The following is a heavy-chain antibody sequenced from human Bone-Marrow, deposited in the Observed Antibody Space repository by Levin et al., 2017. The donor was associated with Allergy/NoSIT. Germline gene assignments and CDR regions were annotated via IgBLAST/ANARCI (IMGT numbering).Heavy chain of an antibody. CDR3: TRGVMIRRGGVIASYALDV. CDR2: FDPEQAET. Sequence: EASVKVSCKVSGYTFTEVSVHWVRQAPGKGLEWMGGFDPEQAETIYAQNFQGRVTMTEDTSAETAYVELSGLRSEDPAIYYCTRGVMIRRGGVIASYALDVWGPGTAVVVS. D-gene: IGHD3-16*02. V-gene: IGHV1-24*01. CDR1: GYTFTEVS. J-gene: IGHJ6*02.